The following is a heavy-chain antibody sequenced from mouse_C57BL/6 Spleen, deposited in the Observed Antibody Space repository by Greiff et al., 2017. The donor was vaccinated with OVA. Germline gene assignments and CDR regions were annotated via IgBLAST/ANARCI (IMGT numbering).Heavy chain of an antibody. J-gene: IGHJ3*01. D-gene: IGHD1-1*01. CDR3: ARSGYYGSSRDWFAY. CDR2: INPSTGGT. Sequence: EVKLVESGPELVKPGASVKISCKASGYSFTGYYMNWVKQSPEKSLEWIGEINPSTGGTTYNQKFKAKATLTVDKSSSTAYMQLKSLTSEDSAVYYCARSGYYGSSRDWFAYWGQGTLVTVSA. V-gene: IGHV1-42*01. CDR1: GYSFTGYY.